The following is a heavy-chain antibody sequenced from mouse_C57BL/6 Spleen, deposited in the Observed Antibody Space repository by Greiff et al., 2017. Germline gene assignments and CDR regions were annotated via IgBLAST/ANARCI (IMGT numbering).Heavy chain of an antibody. CDR3: ACPYYGSSPYYAMDY. D-gene: IGHD1-1*01. CDR1: GFSLTSYG. CDR2: IWSGGST. V-gene: IGHV2-2*01. J-gene: IGHJ4*01. Sequence: VQRVESGPGLVQPSQSLSITCTVSGFSLTSYGVHWVRQSPGKGLEWLGVIWSGGSTDYNAAFISRLSISKDNSKSQVFFKMNSLQADDTAIYYCACPYYGSSPYYAMDYWGQGTSVTVSS.